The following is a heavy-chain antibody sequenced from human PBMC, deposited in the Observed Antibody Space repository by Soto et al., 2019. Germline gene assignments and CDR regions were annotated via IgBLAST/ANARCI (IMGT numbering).Heavy chain of an antibody. CDR1: GYTFTSYG. CDR2: ISAYNGNT. D-gene: IGHD2-15*01. Sequence: QVQLVQSGAEVKKPGASVKVSCKASGYTFTSYGISWVRQAPGQGLEWMGWISAYNGNTNYAQKVQGRGTQTTGQSPSPAYMGLGRLRSDGKAVYFFAGGAFQGVVGAYGGGGIFDYWGQGTLVTVSS. V-gene: IGHV1-18*01. J-gene: IGHJ4*02. CDR3: AGGAFQGVVGAYGGGGIFDY.